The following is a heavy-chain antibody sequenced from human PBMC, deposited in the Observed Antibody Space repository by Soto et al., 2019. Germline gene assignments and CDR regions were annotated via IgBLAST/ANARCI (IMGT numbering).Heavy chain of an antibody. V-gene: IGHV1-69*13. J-gene: IGHJ5*01. CDR2: IIPIFGTA. D-gene: IGHD3-22*01. CDR1: GGTFSSYA. CDR3: ARSLYYYDSSGYYARWFDY. Sequence: ASVKVSCKASGGTFSSYAISWVRQAPGQGLEWMGGIIPIFGTANYAQKFQGRVTITEDESTSTAYMELSSLRSEDTAVYYCARSLYYYDSSGYYARWFDYWGQGNMVAVSS.